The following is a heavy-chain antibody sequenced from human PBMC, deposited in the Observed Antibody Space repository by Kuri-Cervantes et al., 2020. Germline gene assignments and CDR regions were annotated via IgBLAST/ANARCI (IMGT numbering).Heavy chain of an antibody. Sequence: GESLKISCAASGFTFSSYGMHWVRQAPGKGLEWVAVIWYDGSNKYYADSVKGRFTISRDNSKNTLYLQMNSLRAEDTAVYYCARGSGSAIFDTWGQGTMVTVSS. CDR2: IWYDGSNK. J-gene: IGHJ3*02. V-gene: IGHV3-33*01. D-gene: IGHD3-3*01. CDR3: ARGSGSAIFDT. CDR1: GFTFSSYG.